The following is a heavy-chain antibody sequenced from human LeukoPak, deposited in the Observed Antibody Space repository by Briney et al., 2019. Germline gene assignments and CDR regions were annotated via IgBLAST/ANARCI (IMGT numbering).Heavy chain of an antibody. CDR1: GFTFSSYA. D-gene: IGHD5-18*01. CDR3: AKHAGIQLRYYYCYGMDV. Sequence: PGGSLRLSCAASGFTFSSYAMSWVRQAPGKGLEWVSAISGSGGSTYYADSVKGRFTISRDNSKNTLYLQMNSLRAEDTAVYYCAKHAGIQLRYYYCYGMDVWGQGTTVTVSS. CDR2: ISGSGGST. J-gene: IGHJ6*02. V-gene: IGHV3-23*01.